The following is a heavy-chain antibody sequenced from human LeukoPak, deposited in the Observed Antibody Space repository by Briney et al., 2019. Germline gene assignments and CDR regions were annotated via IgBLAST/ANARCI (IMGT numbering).Heavy chain of an antibody. V-gene: IGHV4-34*01. CDR3: ARGGATPMVFVV. CDR1: GVSFSNKY. D-gene: IGHD3-22*01. Sequence: PSETLSLTCAVYGVSFSNKYWSWIRQSPGKGLEWIGEINHSGRTNYNPSLKSRVAISIDTSKNQFSLHLTPVTAADAAMYYCARGGATPMVFVVWGQGTLVTVSS. J-gene: IGHJ4*02. CDR2: INHSGRT.